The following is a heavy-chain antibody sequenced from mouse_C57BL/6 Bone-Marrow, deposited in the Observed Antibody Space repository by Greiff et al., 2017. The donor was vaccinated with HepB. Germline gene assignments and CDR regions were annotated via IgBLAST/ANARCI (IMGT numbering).Heavy chain of an antibody. CDR3: AMGVYYGSIHYFDY. CDR2: ISDGGSYT. D-gene: IGHD1-1*01. J-gene: IGHJ2*01. CDR1: GFTFSSYA. V-gene: IGHV5-4*01. Sequence: EVQLVESGGGLVKPGGSLKLSCAASGFTFSSYAMSWVRQTPEKRLEWVATISDGGSYTYYPDNVKGRFTISRDNAKNNLYLQMSHLKSEDTAMYYCAMGVYYGSIHYFDYWGQGTTLTVSS.